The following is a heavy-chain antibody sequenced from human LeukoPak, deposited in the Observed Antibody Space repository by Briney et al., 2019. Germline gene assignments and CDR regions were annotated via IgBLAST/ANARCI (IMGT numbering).Heavy chain of an antibody. D-gene: IGHD3-22*01. CDR2: ISAYNGNT. Sequence: ASVKVSCKASGYTFTSYGISWVRQAPGQGLEWMGWISAYNGNTNYAQKLQGRVTMTTDTSTSTAYMELRSLRSDDTAVYYCARSPDHYDSSGYYPFDPWGRGTLVTVSS. J-gene: IGHJ5*02. CDR1: GYTFTSYG. V-gene: IGHV1-18*01. CDR3: ARSPDHYDSSGYYPFDP.